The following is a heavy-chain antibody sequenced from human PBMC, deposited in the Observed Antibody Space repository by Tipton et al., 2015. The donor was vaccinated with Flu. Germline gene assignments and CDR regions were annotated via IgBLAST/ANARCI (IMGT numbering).Heavy chain of an antibody. Sequence: TLSLTCTVSGGSISSYYWNWIRQSPGQGLQWIGFIYNDGSTTYNPSLKGRVSMSVDTSKDQFSLNLSSVTAADTAVYYCAREGLPRAFDIWGQGTMVNVSS. CDR3: AREGLPRAFDI. CDR1: GGSISSYY. V-gene: IGHV4-59*12. J-gene: IGHJ3*02. CDR2: IYNDGST. D-gene: IGHD2-15*01.